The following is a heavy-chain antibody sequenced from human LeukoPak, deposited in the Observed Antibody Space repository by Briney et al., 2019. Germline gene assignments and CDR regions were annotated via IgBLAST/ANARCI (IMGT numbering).Heavy chain of an antibody. D-gene: IGHD3-16*02. Sequence: SETLSLTCAVYGGSFSGYYWSWIRQPPGKGLEWIGEINHSGSTNYNPSLKSRVTISVDTSKNQFSLKLSSVTAADTAVYYCARRGDYVWGSYRSIRNWFDPWGQGTLVTV. J-gene: IGHJ5*02. CDR1: GGSFSGYY. CDR3: ARRGDYVWGSYRSIRNWFDP. CDR2: INHSGST. V-gene: IGHV4-34*01.